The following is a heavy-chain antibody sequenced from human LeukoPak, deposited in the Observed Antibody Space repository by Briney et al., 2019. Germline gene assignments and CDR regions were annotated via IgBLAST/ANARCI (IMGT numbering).Heavy chain of an antibody. V-gene: IGHV3-30*03. CDR1: GLTFSGYD. J-gene: IGHJ4*02. CDR2: ISYDGSNK. D-gene: IGHD6-19*01. Sequence: PGGSLRLSCAASGLTFSGYDIHWVRQAPGKGLEWVAVISYDGSNKYYADSVKGRFTISRDNSKNTLYLQMNSLRAEDTAVYYCARTMGISSGFRYFDYWGQGTLVTVSS. CDR3: ARTMGISSGFRYFDY.